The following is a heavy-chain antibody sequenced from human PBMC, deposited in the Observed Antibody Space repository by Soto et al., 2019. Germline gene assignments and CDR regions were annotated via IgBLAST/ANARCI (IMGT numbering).Heavy chain of an antibody. Sequence: XESLKISFKGSGYSFTSYWISWVRQIPGKGLEWMGRIDPSDSYTNYSPSFQGHVTISADKSISTAYLQWSSLKASDTAMYYCASSPIVVVPAAKGGAGYGMDVWGQGTTVTVSS. CDR2: IDPSDSYT. V-gene: IGHV5-10-1*01. CDR1: GYSFTSYW. CDR3: ASSPIVVVPAAKGGAGYGMDV. D-gene: IGHD2-2*01. J-gene: IGHJ6*02.